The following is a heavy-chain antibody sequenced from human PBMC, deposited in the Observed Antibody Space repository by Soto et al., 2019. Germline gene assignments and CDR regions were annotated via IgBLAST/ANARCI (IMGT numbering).Heavy chain of an antibody. CDR3: ASQQRNSGSQFDP. CDR2: IYHSGST. V-gene: IGHV4-30-2*01. D-gene: IGHD6-19*01. CDR1: GGSINSDGYS. J-gene: IGHJ5*02. Sequence: SETLSLTCAVSGGSINSDGYSWSWIRHPPGKGLEWIGYIYHSGSTYYKPSLKSRVTISVDRSKNQFSLNLYSVTAADTAVYYCASQQRNSGSQFDPWGQGTLVTVSS.